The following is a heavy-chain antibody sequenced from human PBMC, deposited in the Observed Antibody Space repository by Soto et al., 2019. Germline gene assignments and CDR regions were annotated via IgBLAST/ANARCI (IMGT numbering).Heavy chain of an antibody. D-gene: IGHD4-17*01. V-gene: IGHV1-69*13. CDR3: ARARYGDFVNWLDS. Sequence: GASVKVSCKASGAIFSSYAVSWVRQVPGQGLEWMGGIIPIFATPKYGQKFRDRVTITADESTSTAYMELSSLRSDDTAVYYCARARYGDFVNWLDSWGQGTPVTVSS. J-gene: IGHJ5*01. CDR2: IIPIFATP. CDR1: GAIFSSYA.